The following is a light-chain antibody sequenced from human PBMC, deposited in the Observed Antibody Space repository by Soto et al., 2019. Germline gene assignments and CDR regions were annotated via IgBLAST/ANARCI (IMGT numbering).Light chain of an antibody. CDR1: SSNIGNNY. CDR3: GTWDSGLSAGGV. CDR2: ENS. Sequence: QSVLTQPPSVSAAPGQSVTISCSGSSSNIGNNYVSWYQQLPGTAPKLIIYENSKRPSGIPDQFSGSKSGTSATLAITGLQTGDEADYYCGTWDSGLSAGGVFGGGTKLTVL. J-gene: IGLJ3*02. V-gene: IGLV1-51*01.